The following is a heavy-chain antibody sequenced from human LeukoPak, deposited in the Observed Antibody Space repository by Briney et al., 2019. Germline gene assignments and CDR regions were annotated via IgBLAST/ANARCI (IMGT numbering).Heavy chain of an antibody. J-gene: IGHJ4*02. CDR2: IYSGGST. Sequence: GGSLRLSCAASGFTVSSNYMSWVRQAPGKGLEWVSVIYSGGSTYYADSVKGRFTISRDNSKNTLYLQMNSLRAEDTAVYYCARTGYSSSWYLGYYFGYWGQGTLVTVSS. CDR1: GFTVSSNY. D-gene: IGHD6-13*01. V-gene: IGHV3-53*05. CDR3: ARTGYSSSWYLGYYFGY.